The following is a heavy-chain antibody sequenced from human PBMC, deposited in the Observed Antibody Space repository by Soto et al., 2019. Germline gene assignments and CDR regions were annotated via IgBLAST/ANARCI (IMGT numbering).Heavy chain of an antibody. J-gene: IGHJ3*02. V-gene: IGHV3-53*01. CDR3: ARLPGRQLVYAFDI. CDR2: IYSGGST. D-gene: IGHD6-13*01. Sequence: GGSLRLSCAASGFTVSSNYMRWVRQAPGKGLEWVSVIYSGGSTYYADSVKGRFTISRDNSKNTLYLQMNSLRAEDTAVYYCARLPGRQLVYAFDIWGQGTMVTVSS. CDR1: GFTVSSNY.